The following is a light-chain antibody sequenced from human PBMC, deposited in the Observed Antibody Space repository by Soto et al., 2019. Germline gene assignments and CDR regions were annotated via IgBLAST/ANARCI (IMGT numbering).Light chain of an antibody. CDR3: AAWDASLNGYV. V-gene: IGLV1-44*01. J-gene: IGLJ1*01. CDR1: SSNIGSNT. CDR2: ANN. Sequence: QSVLTQPPSASGTPGQRVTISCSGSSSNIGSNTVNWYQQLPGTSPKLLIHANNQRPSGVPDRFSGSKSGTSASLAISWLQSEEADYYCAAWDASLNGYVFGTGTKLTVL.